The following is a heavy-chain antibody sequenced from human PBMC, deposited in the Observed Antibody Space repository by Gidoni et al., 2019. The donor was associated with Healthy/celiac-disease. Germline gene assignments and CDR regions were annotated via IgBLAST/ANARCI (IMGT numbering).Heavy chain of an antibody. CDR1: GGSFSGYY. V-gene: IGHV4-34*01. Sequence: QVQLQQWGAGLLKPSETLSLTCAVYGGSFSGYYWSWIRQPPGKGLEWIGEINHSGSTNYNPSLKSRVTISVDMSKNQFSLKLSSVTAADTAVYYCARGRTSRPLYYYYYGMDVWGQGTTVTVSS. D-gene: IGHD6-6*01. CDR3: ARGRTSRPLYYYYYGMDV. CDR2: INHSGST. J-gene: IGHJ6*02.